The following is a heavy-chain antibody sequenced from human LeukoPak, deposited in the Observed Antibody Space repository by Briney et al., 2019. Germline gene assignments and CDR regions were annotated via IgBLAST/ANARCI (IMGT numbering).Heavy chain of an antibody. CDR3: AKEEYSTRYYYYGMDV. D-gene: IGHD2-2*01. CDR2: ISGGGDST. V-gene: IGHV3-23*01. J-gene: IGHJ6*02. Sequence: GGSLRLSCAASGFTFSSYAMSWVRQALGKGLEWVSGISGGGDSTFYADSVKGRFTISRDNSKNTLYLQMSSLRAEDTAIYYCAKEEYSTRYYYYGMDVWGQGTTVTVSS. CDR1: GFTFSSYA.